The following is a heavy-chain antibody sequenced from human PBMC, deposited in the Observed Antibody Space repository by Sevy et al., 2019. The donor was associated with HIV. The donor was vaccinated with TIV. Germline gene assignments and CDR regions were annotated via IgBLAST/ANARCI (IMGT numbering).Heavy chain of an antibody. CDR1: GFTFSSYG. D-gene: IGHD3-16*01. Sequence: GGSLRLSCAASGFTFSSYGMHWVRQAPGKGLEWVAFIRYDGSNKYYADSVKGRFTISRDNSKNTLYLKMNSLRAEDTAVYYCAKGPSPITFGGVADYWGQGTLVTVSS. J-gene: IGHJ4*02. CDR3: AKGPSPITFGGVADY. CDR2: IRYDGSNK. V-gene: IGHV3-30*02.